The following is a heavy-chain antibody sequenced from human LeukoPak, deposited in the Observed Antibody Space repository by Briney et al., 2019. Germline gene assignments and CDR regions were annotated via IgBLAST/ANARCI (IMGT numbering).Heavy chain of an antibody. CDR1: GFTFSSYA. D-gene: IGHD3-22*01. Sequence: PGGSLSLSCAASGFTFSSYAVSWVRQAPGKGLEWVSAISGSGGSTYYADSVKGRFTISRDTSKNTLYLQMNSLRAEDTAVYYCAKCNYYDSSGCTLDYWGQGTLVTVSS. V-gene: IGHV3-23*01. CDR2: ISGSGGST. J-gene: IGHJ4*02. CDR3: AKCNYYDSSGCTLDY.